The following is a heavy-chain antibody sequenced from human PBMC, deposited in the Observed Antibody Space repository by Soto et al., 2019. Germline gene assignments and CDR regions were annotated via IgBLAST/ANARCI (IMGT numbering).Heavy chain of an antibody. CDR1: GITFRSYS. CDR3: ANKYCSGGYCFSSEY. J-gene: IGHJ4*02. V-gene: IGHV3-21*01. Sequence: PGGSLRLSCAASGITFRSYSMSWVRQAPGKGLEWVSSITSDSSDIYYADSVKGRFTISRDNGENSLYLQMTSLGAEDTGVYYCANKYCSGGYCFSSEYWGQGVLVTVSS. D-gene: IGHD2-15*01. CDR2: ITSDSSDI.